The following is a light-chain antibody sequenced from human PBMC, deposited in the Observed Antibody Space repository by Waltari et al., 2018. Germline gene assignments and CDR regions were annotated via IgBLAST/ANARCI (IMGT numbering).Light chain of an antibody. V-gene: IGKV3-11*01. J-gene: IGKJ4*01. CDR2: DAS. CDR3: QQRRNWPLT. CDR1: QSAGTY. Sequence: EIVLTQSPDILSFSPGERATISCRASQSAGTYLAWYQQRPGQSPRLLIYDASYRATGIPARFSGSGSETDFTLTISSLQPEDFAVYYCQQRRNWPLTFGGGTRVQI.